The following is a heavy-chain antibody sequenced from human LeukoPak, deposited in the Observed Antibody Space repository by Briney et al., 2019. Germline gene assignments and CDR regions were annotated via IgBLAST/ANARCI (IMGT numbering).Heavy chain of an antibody. CDR3: ARLGKGLLRYSFDY. CDR1: GYNIINYW. V-gene: IGHV5-51*01. CDR2: IFPGDSTA. D-gene: IGHD3-16*01. J-gene: IGHJ4*01. Sequence: GESLKISCEVSGYNIINYWIGWVRQMPGKGLEWMAIIFPGDSTATYNLSFQGQVSLSVDKSVSAAYLQWSSLQASDTAIYYCARLGKGLLRYSFDYWGHGTLVTVAS.